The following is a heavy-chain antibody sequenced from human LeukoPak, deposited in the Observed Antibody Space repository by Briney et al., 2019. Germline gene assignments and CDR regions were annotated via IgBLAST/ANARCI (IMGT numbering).Heavy chain of an antibody. D-gene: IGHD3-10*01. CDR1: GFTFSDYY. CDR2: ISSSGSTI. V-gene: IGHV3-11*04. J-gene: IGHJ3*02. Sequence: GGSLRLSCAASGFTFSDYYMSWIRQAPGKGLEWVSYISSSGSTIYYADSVKGRFTISRDNAKNSLYLQMNSLRAEDTAVYYCASRRVRGVIGLHAFDIWGQGTMVTVSS. CDR3: ASRRVRGVIGLHAFDI.